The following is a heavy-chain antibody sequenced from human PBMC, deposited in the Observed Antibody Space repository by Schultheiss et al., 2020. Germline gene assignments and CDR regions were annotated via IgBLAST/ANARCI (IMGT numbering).Heavy chain of an antibody. Sequence: ASVKVSCKASGYTFTSYDINWVRQATGQGLEWMGWINPNSGGTNYAQKFQGRVTITADKSTSTAYMELSSLRSEDTAVYYCATGRSGSGYYVYYGMDVWGQGTTVNGYS. J-gene: IGHJ6*02. CDR3: ATGRSGSGYYVYYGMDV. V-gene: IGHV1-8*01. CDR1: GYTFTSYD. CDR2: INPNSGGT. D-gene: IGHD3-22*01.